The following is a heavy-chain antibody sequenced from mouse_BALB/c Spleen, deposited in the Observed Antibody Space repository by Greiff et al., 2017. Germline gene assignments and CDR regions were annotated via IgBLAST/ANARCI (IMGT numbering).Heavy chain of an antibody. Sequence: EVQLQQSGPELVKPGASVKISCKASGYSFTGYYMHWVKQSHVKSLEWIGRINPYNGATSYNQNFKDKASLTVDKSSSTAYMELHSLTSEDSAVYYCAREETAFDYWGQGTTLTVSS. CDR1: GYSFTGYY. CDR2: INPYNGAT. D-gene: IGHD4-1*01. V-gene: IGHV1-26*01. J-gene: IGHJ2*01. CDR3: AREETAFDY.